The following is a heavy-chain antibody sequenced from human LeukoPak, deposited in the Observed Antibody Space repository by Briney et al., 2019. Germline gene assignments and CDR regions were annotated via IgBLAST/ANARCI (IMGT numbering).Heavy chain of an antibody. Sequence: SETPSLTCAVYGGSFSGYYWSWIRQPPGKGLEWIGEINHSGSTNYNPSLKSRVTISVDTSKNQFSLKLSSVTAADTAVYYCARADDYDFWSGYTNAFDYWGQGTLVTVSS. CDR1: GGSFSGYY. CDR2: INHSGST. CDR3: ARADDYDFWSGYTNAFDY. D-gene: IGHD3-3*01. V-gene: IGHV4-34*01. J-gene: IGHJ4*02.